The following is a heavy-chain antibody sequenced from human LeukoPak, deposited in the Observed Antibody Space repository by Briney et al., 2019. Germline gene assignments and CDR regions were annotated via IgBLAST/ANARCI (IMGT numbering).Heavy chain of an antibody. CDR3: AKEGPGYYDSSGYHAYFDY. Sequence: GGSLRLSYSASGFTFRSNGMHWVRQAPGKGLEYVSAISSNGGSTYYADFVKGRFTIPRDNSKNTLYLQMSSLRAEDTAVYYCAKEGPGYYDSSGYHAYFDYWGQGTLVTVSS. CDR2: ISSNGGST. V-gene: IGHV3-64D*06. CDR1: GFTFRSNG. J-gene: IGHJ4*02. D-gene: IGHD3-22*01.